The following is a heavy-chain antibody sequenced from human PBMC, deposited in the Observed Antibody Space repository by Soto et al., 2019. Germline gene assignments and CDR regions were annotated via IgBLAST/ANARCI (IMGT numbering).Heavy chain of an antibody. V-gene: IGHV3-23*01. CDR2: ISGSGGST. CDR1: GFTFSNAW. CDR3: AKANCSSTSCAHYFDY. J-gene: IGHJ4*02. Sequence: GGSLRLSCAASGFTFSNAWMNWVRQAPGKGLEWVSSISGSGGSTYYADSVKGRFTISRDNSNNTLYLQMNSLRAEDTAVYYCAKANCSSTSCAHYFDYWGQGTLVTVSS. D-gene: IGHD2-2*01.